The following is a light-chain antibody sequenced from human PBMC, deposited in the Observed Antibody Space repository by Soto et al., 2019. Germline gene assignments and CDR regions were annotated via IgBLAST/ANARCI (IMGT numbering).Light chain of an antibody. Sequence: DIQMTQSLRSLSASMGDRVTITCRASHNIRTYLTWYQQKPGKGPTVLIYAASTLQRGVPSRFSGSTTGTDFTPTITRLQDEDAVTYYCQQNLSLPRTFGLGTKVDI. J-gene: IGKJ1*01. CDR3: QQNLSLPRT. CDR2: AAS. CDR1: HNIRTY. V-gene: IGKV1-39*01.